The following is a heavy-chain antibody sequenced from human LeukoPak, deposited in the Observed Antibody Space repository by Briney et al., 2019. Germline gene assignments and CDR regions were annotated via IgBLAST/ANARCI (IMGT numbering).Heavy chain of an antibody. CDR1: GFTVSGNY. J-gene: IGHJ4*02. D-gene: IGHD1-26*01. CDR3: ARSGSGSYRVGYYFDY. CDR2: IYSGGTT. V-gene: IGHV3-53*01. Sequence: GGSLRLSCAVSGFTVSGNYMSWVRQAPGKGLEWVSLIYSGGTTYYSDSVKGRFTISRDNSKNTLYLQMNSLRAEDTAVYYCARSGSGSYRVGYYFDYWGQGTLVTVSS.